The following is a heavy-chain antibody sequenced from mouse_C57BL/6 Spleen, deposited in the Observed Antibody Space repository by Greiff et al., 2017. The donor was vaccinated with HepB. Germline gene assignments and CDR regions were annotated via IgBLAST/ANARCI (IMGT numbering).Heavy chain of an antibody. CDR3: TRWDYDSWYFDV. CDR1: GYTFTDYE. D-gene: IGHD2-4*01. V-gene: IGHV1-15*01. J-gene: IGHJ1*03. Sequence: VQRVESGAELVRPGASVTLSCKASGYTFTDYEMHWVKQTPVHGLEWIGAIDPETGGTASNQKFKGKAILTADKSSSTAYMELRSLTSEDSAVYYCTRWDYDSWYFDVWGTGTTVTVSS. CDR2: IDPETGGT.